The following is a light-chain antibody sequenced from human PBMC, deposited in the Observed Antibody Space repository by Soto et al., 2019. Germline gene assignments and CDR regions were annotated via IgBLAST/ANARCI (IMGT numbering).Light chain of an antibody. Sequence: EIVMTQSPATLSVSPGERATLSCRASQSIGRKLAWYQLKPGQAPRLLIYGASTRATGIPARFSGSGSGTEFTLTISSLQSEDFAIYSCQQYNHWPPLTFGGGTKVEI. CDR2: GAS. CDR3: QQYNHWPPLT. CDR1: QSIGRK. V-gene: IGKV3-15*01. J-gene: IGKJ4*01.